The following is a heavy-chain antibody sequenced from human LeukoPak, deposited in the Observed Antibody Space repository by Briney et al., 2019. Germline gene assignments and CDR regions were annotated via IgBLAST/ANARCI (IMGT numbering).Heavy chain of an antibody. V-gene: IGHV3-21*01. CDR2: ISSSSSYI. J-gene: IGHJ4*02. D-gene: IGHD3-16*01. CDR3: ARGGRYDYVCDY. CDR1: GFTFSSYS. Sequence: PGGSLGLSCAASGFTFSSYSMNWVRQAPGKGLEWVSSISSSSSYIYYADSVKGRFTISRDNAKNSLYLQMNSLRAEDTAVYYCARGGRYDYVCDYWGQGTLVTVSS.